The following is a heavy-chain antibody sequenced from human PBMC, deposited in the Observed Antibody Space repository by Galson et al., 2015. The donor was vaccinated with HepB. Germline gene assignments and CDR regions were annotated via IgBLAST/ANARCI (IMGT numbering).Heavy chain of an antibody. J-gene: IGHJ4*02. CDR2: IQYDGSIK. CDR1: GFSFSSHG. CDR3: TTDPRMITFGGVIVLVDY. D-gene: IGHD3-16*02. Sequence: SPRLSCAASGFSFSSHGMHWVRQAPGKGLEWVAFIQYDGSIKHYADSVKGRFTISRDNSKNTLYLQMNSLKTEDTAVYYCTTDPRMITFGGVIVLVDYWGQGTLVTVSS. V-gene: IGHV3-30*02.